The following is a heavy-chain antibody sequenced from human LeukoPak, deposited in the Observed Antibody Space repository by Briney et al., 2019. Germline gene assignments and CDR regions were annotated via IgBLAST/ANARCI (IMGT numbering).Heavy chain of an antibody. D-gene: IGHD6-13*01. CDR2: ISGSGGST. Sequence: GGSLRLSCAASGFTFSSYAMSWVRQAPGKGLEWVSAISGSGGSTYYADSVKGRFTISRDNSRNTLYLQMNSLRAEDTAVYYCAKLLTSSWFYYFDYWGQGTLVTVSS. CDR1: GFTFSSYA. V-gene: IGHV3-23*01. J-gene: IGHJ4*02. CDR3: AKLLTSSWFYYFDY.